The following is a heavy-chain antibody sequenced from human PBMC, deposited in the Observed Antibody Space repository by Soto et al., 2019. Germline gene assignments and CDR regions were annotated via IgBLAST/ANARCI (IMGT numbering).Heavy chain of an antibody. CDR3: ARDQGDYYDSSGYPHDAFDI. D-gene: IGHD3-22*01. V-gene: IGHV3-21*01. CDR2: VSSSSSYI. Sequence: GGSLRLSCAASGFTFSSYSMNWVRQAPGKGLEWVSSVSSSSSYIYYADSVKGRFTISRDNAKNSLYLQMNSLRAEDTAVYYCARDQGDYYDSSGYPHDAFDIWGQGTMVTVSS. J-gene: IGHJ3*02. CDR1: GFTFSSYS.